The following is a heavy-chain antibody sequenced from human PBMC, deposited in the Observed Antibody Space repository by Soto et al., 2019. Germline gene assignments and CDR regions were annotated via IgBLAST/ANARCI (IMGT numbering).Heavy chain of an antibody. Sequence: PGESLKISCEGSGYTFTRYWIGWVRQIPGKGLEWMGIIYPSDSDAKYSPSFEGQVTISADESTSTAYLRWNSLKASDTAMCYCARRYYDILTGYYYFDYWGQGTLVTVSS. CDR3: ARRYYDILTGYYYFDY. D-gene: IGHD3-9*01. CDR2: IYPSDSDA. CDR1: GYTFTRYW. V-gene: IGHV5-51*01. J-gene: IGHJ4*02.